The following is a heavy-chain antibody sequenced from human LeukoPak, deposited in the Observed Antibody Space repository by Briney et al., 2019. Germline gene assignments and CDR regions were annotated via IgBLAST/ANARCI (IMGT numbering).Heavy chain of an antibody. CDR2: ISSNGGTT. Sequence: PGGSLRLSCAASGFTFSSYAMPWVRQAPGKGLESVSAISSNGGTTYYADSVKGRFSISRDNSKNTLYLQMSSLRGVETAVCSGQSFKDPAGTLEEGGGQGTLVTVSS. CDR1: GFTFSSYA. CDR3: QSFKDPAGTLEEG. D-gene: IGHD6-13*01. V-gene: IGHV3-64D*06. J-gene: IGHJ4*02.